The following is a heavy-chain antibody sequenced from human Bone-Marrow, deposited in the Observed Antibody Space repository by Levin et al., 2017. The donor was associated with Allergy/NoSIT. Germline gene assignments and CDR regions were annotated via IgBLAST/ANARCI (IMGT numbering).Heavy chain of an antibody. V-gene: IGHV1-2*02. J-gene: IGHJ6*02. CDR1: GYTFTGYY. D-gene: IGHD3-22*01. Sequence: ASVKVSCKASGYTFTGYYMHWVRQAPGQGLEWMGWINPNSGGTNYAQKFQGRVTMTRDTSISTAYMELSRLRSDDTAVYYCARGGITMIVGYYYGMDVWGQGTTVTVSS. CDR3: ARGGITMIVGYYYGMDV. CDR2: INPNSGGT.